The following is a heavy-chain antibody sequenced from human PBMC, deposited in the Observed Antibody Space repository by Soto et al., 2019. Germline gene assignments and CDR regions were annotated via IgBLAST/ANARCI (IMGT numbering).Heavy chain of an antibody. CDR3: ARKGYIGNFGLDV. CDR2: ISISKGKT. Sequence: QVQLVQSGAEVKRPGASVKVSCKASGYTFRNYDVAWVRRAPGHGLEWMGWISISKGKTYYQESLQGRVTMTMDTGTTTAYMAVRSLRSDETAVYYCARKGYIGNFGLDVWGQGTTVTVSS. V-gene: IGHV1-18*01. D-gene: IGHD5-12*01. CDR1: GYTFRNYD. J-gene: IGHJ6*02.